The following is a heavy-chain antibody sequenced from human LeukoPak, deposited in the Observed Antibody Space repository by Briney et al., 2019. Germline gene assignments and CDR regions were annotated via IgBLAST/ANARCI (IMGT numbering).Heavy chain of an antibody. D-gene: IGHD1-26*01. CDR3: AREVGHFDY. J-gene: IGHJ4*02. Sequence: PGGSLRLSCAASGFTFSSYSMNWVRQAPGKGLEWVSTISGGGDSIYYADSVKGRFTISRDNSKNTLYLQMNSLRAEDTAVYDCAREVGHFDYWGQGTLVTVSS. CDR1: GFTFSSYS. V-gene: IGHV3-23*01. CDR2: ISGGGDSI.